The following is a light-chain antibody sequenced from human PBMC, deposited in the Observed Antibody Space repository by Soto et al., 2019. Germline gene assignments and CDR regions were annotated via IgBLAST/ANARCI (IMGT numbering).Light chain of an antibody. CDR1: SSDVGGYNY. J-gene: IGLJ1*01. V-gene: IGLV2-11*01. CDR3: CSYAGSNPWV. CDR2: DVS. Sequence: QSALTQPRSVSGSPGQSVTISCTGTSSDVGGYNYVSWYQHHPGKAPKLMIYDVSKRPSGVPDRFSGSKSGNTASLTISGLQAEDEADYYCCSYAGSNPWVFGTGTKVTVL.